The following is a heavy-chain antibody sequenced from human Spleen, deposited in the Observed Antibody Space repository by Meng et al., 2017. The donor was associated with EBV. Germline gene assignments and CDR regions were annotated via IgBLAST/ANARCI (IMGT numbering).Heavy chain of an antibody. CDR1: GASVSLNPYH. V-gene: IGHV4-61*01. J-gene: IGHJ4*02. Sequence: PSGPSSHGCCIPGASVSLNPYHGSWTRQPPGKRLEWIGNIYYSGDTKDNPSLDSLVTISLHTSKNQFSLRLTSVTAADTAVYYCVREVRSGSYFNDYWGQGTLVTVSS. CDR2: IYYSGDT. CDR3: VREVRSGSYFNDY. D-gene: IGHD1-26*01.